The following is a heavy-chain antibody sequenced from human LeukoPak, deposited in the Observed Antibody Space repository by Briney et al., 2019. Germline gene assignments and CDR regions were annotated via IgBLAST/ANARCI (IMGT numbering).Heavy chain of an antibody. CDR2: ISAYNGST. J-gene: IGHJ4*02. D-gene: IGHD6-19*01. V-gene: IGHV1-18*01. Sequence: GASVKVSCKASGGTFSSYAISWVRQAPGQGLEWMGWISAYNGSTNYAQILQGRVTMTTETSTSTAYMELRSLRSDDTAVYYCARDFSSDWNGVQKYWGQGTLVTVSS. CDR1: GGTFSSYA. CDR3: ARDFSSDWNGVQKY.